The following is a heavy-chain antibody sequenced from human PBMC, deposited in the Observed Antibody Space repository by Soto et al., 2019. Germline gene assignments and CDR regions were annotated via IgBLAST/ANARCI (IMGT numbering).Heavy chain of an antibody. Sequence: SETLSLTCTVSGGSISSSSYYWGRIRQPPGKGLEWIGSIYYSGSTYYNPSLKSRVTISVDTSKNQFSLKLSSVTAEDTAVYYCATGLRDGYNLASIYFDYWGQGTLVTVSS. V-gene: IGHV4-39*07. CDR2: IYYSGST. J-gene: IGHJ4*02. D-gene: IGHD5-12*01. CDR3: ATGLRDGYNLASIYFDY. CDR1: GGSISSSSYY.